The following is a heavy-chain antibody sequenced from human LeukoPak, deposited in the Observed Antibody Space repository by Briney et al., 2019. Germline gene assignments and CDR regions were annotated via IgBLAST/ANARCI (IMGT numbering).Heavy chain of an antibody. J-gene: IGHJ4*02. CDR1: GYTFTSYG. Sequence: ASVKVSCKASGYTFTSYGISWVRQAPGQGLEWMGWISAYNGNTNYAQKLQGRVTMTTDTSTSTAYMELRSLRSDDTAVSYCARAQFRGYCSSTSCYQDYWGQGTLVTVSS. CDR3: ARAQFRGYCSSTSCYQDY. D-gene: IGHD2-2*01. CDR2: ISAYNGNT. V-gene: IGHV1-18*01.